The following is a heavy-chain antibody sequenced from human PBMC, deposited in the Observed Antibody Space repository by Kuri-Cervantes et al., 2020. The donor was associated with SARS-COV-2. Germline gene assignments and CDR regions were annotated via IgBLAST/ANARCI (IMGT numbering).Heavy chain of an antibody. CDR3: ARPSLNTGSYFPD. D-gene: IGHD1-26*01. Sequence: GESLKISCAASGFTFSSYWMGWVRQAPGKGLEWVANIDQDGYEKYFVDSVKGRFSISRDNAKNSLFLQMNSLRAGDTAIYFCARPSLNTGSYFPDWGQGTLVTVSS. J-gene: IGHJ4*02. CDR2: IDQDGYEK. CDR1: GFTFSSYW. V-gene: IGHV3-7*03.